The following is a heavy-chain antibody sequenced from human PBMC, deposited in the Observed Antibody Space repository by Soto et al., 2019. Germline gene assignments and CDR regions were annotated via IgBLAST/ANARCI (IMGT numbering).Heavy chain of an antibody. CDR3: ATPFYCSGGSCYSIDYYYYYMDV. CDR1: GFNFRSYT. V-gene: IGHV3-21*01. CDR2: ISSGSNPI. D-gene: IGHD2-15*01. Sequence: GGSLRLSCAASGFNFRSYTMIWVRQAPGKGLEWVSSISSGSNPIYYADSVKGRFTISRDNAKNELYLQMNSLRAEDTAVYYCATPFYCSGGSCYSIDYYYYYMDVWGKGTTVTVSS. J-gene: IGHJ6*03.